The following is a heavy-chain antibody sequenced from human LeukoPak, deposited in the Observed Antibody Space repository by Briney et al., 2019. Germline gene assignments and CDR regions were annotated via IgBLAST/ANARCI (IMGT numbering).Heavy chain of an antibody. CDR2: ISAYNGNT. J-gene: IGHJ4*02. CDR3: ARDSHLEYYDFWSGYQN. V-gene: IGHV1-18*01. D-gene: IGHD3-3*01. Sequence: ASVKVSCKASGYTFTSYGISWVRQAPGQGLEWMGWISAYNGNTNYAQKLQGRVTMTTDTSTSTAYMELRSLRSDDTAVYYCARDSHLEYYDFWSGYQNWGQGTLVTVSS. CDR1: GYTFTSYG.